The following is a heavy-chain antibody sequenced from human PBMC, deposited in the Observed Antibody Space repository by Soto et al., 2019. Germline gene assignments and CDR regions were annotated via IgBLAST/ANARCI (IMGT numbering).Heavy chain of an antibody. CDR1: GFAFSSYG. D-gene: IGHD3-3*01. J-gene: IGHJ4*02. CDR2: ISYDGSVSLDGSNK. V-gene: IGHV3-30*03. CDR3: DRPGRNFWSGRYYFDY. Sequence: QVHLVASGGGVVQPGGSLRLSCAASGFAFSSYGMHWVRQSPDKGLEWVAVISYDGSVSLDGSNKYYADSVKGRFTISRDNSINTLYLQMDSLRAEHTAVYYCDRPGRNFWSGRYYFDYWGQGTLVTVSS.